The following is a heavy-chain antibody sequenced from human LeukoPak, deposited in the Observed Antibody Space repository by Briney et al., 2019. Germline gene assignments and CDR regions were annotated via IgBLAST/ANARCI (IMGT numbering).Heavy chain of an antibody. CDR2: MYYSGST. D-gene: IGHD2-8*01. CDR1: GGSISSYY. CDR3: ARANWFFDY. V-gene: IGHV4-59*01. Sequence: SETLSLTCTVSGGSISSYYWSWIRQPPGKGLEWIGYMYYSGSTNYNPSLKSRVTISVDTFKNQFSLKLSSVTAADTAVYYCARANWFFDYWGQGTLVTVSS. J-gene: IGHJ4*02.